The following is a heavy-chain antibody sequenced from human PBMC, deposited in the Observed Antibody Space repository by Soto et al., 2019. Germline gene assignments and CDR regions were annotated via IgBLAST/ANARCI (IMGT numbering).Heavy chain of an antibody. CDR1: GGSISSGGYS. J-gene: IGHJ4*02. V-gene: IGHV4-30-2*01. Sequence: QLQLQESGSGLVKPSQTLSLTCAVSGGSISSGGYSWSWIRQPPGKGLEWIGYIYHSGSTYYNPSLKSRVTISVDRSKNQFSLKLSSVTAADTAVYYCARVVRFLDPYYFDYWGQGTLVTVSS. CDR3: ARVVRFLDPYYFDY. D-gene: IGHD3-3*01. CDR2: IYHSGST.